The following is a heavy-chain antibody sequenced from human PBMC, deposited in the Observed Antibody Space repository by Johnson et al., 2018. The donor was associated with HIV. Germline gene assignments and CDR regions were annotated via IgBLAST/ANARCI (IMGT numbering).Heavy chain of an antibody. D-gene: IGHD6-13*01. CDR2: IYSGGST. CDR1: GFTVSSNY. CDR3: ARAFGSGGYTSSWYLGLGAFDL. Sequence: VQLVESGGGLIQPGGSLRLSCAASGFTVSSNYMSWVRQAPGKGLEWVSVIYSGGSTYYADSVKGRFTISRDNSKNSLYLQMHSLRPEDTAFYYCARAFGSGGYTSSWYLGLGAFDLWGQGTMVTVSS. V-gene: IGHV3-53*01. J-gene: IGHJ3*01.